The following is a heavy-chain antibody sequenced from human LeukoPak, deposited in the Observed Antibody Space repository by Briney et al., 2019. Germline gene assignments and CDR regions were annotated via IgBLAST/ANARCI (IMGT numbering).Heavy chain of an antibody. D-gene: IGHD4-23*01. V-gene: IGHV1-69*13. Sequence: SVKVSCKASGYTFTSYGISWVRQAPGQGLEWMGGIIPIFGTANYAQKFQGRVTITADESTSTPYMELSSLRSEDTAVYYCAREGEENSPKHRSLVSWGQGTLVTVSS. CDR2: IIPIFGTA. J-gene: IGHJ5*02. CDR3: AREGEENSPKHRSLVS. CDR1: GYTFTSYG.